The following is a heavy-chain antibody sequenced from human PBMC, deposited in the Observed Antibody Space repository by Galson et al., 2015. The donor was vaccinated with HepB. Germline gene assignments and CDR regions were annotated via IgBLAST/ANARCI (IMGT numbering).Heavy chain of an antibody. Sequence: SLRLSCAASGFTFSSYGMHWVRQAPGKGLEWVAVIWYDGSNKYYADSVKGRFTISRDNSKNTLYLQMNSLRAEDTAVYYCASSDYDSSGCPDYWGQGTLVTVSS. CDR1: GFTFSSYG. CDR2: IWYDGSNK. CDR3: ASSDYDSSGCPDY. J-gene: IGHJ4*02. V-gene: IGHV3-33*01. D-gene: IGHD3-22*01.